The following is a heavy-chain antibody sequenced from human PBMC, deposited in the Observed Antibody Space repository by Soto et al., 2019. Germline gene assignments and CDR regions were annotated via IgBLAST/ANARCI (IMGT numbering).Heavy chain of an antibody. CDR3: ARDRDDYGSGNYYNRIDF. Sequence: QVQLVQSGAEVKKPGSSVKVCCKASGGIFSTYAISWLRQAPGQGLEWMGGIIPLFGTPNYAQRFQGRVTITADESTSTAYMELSRLRSEVTAVYYCARDRDDYGSGNYYNRIDFWGQGTLVTVSS. J-gene: IGHJ4*02. CDR1: GGIFSTYA. CDR2: IIPLFGTP. V-gene: IGHV1-69*01. D-gene: IGHD3-10*01.